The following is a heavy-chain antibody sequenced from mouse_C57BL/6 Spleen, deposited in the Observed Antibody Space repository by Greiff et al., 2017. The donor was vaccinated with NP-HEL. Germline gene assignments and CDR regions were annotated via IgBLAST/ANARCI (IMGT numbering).Heavy chain of an antibody. CDR1: GYTFTSYD. J-gene: IGHJ1*03. CDR3: ARKGYGNYRNWYFDV. D-gene: IGHD2-1*01. V-gene: IGHV1-85*01. CDR2: IYPRDGST. Sequence: QVQLQQSGPELVKPGASVKLSCKASGYTFTSYDINWVKQRPGQGLEWIGWIYPRDGSTKYNEKFKGKATLTVDTSSSTAYMELHSLTSEDSAVYFCARKGYGNYRNWYFDVWGTGTTVTVSS.